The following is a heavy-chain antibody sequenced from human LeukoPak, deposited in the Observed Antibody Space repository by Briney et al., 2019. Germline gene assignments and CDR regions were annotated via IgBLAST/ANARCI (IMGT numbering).Heavy chain of an antibody. CDR3: ALYYYDSSGYYPGPFAY. J-gene: IGHJ4*02. Sequence: SVKVSCKASGYTFTSYAIHWVRQAPGQGLEWMGGIIPIFGTANYAQKFQGRVTITADESTSTAYMELSSLRSEDTAVYYCALYYYDSSGYYPGPFAYWGQGTLVTVSS. D-gene: IGHD3-22*01. CDR1: GYTFTSYA. CDR2: IIPIFGTA. V-gene: IGHV1-69*13.